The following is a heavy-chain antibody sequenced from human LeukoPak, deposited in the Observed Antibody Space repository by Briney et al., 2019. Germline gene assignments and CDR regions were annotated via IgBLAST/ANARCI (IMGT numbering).Heavy chain of an antibody. V-gene: IGHV3-23*01. CDR1: GFTFSSCA. D-gene: IGHD3-22*01. J-gene: IGHJ4*02. Sequence: GSLRLSCAASGFTFSSCAMSWVRQAPGKGLEWVSAISTSGGRTFYADSVKGRFTISRDNSKNTLYLQMNSLKAEGTAIYYCAKDPTDFDSSGQTYFDYWGQGTLVTVSS. CDR2: ISTSGGRT. CDR3: AKDPTDFDSSGQTYFDY.